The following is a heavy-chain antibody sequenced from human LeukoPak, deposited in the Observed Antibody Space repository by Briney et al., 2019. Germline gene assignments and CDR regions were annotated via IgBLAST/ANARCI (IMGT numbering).Heavy chain of an antibody. Sequence: GASVKVSCKASGYTFTSYGISWVRQAPGQGLEWMGWISAYNGNTNYAQKLQGRVTMTTDTSTSTAYMELRSLRSDDTAVYYCARDRPGIAARNYYYYGMDVWGRGTTVTVSS. V-gene: IGHV1-18*01. CDR3: ARDRPGIAARNYYYYGMDV. CDR2: ISAYNGNT. CDR1: GYTFTSYG. D-gene: IGHD6-6*01. J-gene: IGHJ6*02.